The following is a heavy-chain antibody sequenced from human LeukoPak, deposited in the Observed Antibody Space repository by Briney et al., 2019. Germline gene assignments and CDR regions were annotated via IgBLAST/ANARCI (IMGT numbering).Heavy chain of an antibody. CDR1: GFTFSSYE. CDR2: ISSSGSTI. J-gene: IGHJ4*02. V-gene: IGHV3-48*03. Sequence: GGSLRLSCAASGFTFSSYEMNWVRQAPGKGLEWVSYISSSGSTIYYADSVKGRFTISRANAKNSLYLQMNSLRAEDTAVYYCARGGGGQWLVYFDYWGQGTLVTVSS. CDR3: ARGGGGQWLVYFDY. D-gene: IGHD6-19*01.